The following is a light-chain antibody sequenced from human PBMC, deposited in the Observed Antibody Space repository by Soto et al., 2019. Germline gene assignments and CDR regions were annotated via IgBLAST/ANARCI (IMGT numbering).Light chain of an antibody. J-gene: IGLJ1*01. CDR2: EVS. V-gene: IGLV2-14*01. Sequence: QSVLAQPASVSGSPGQSITISCTGTSSDVGTYNFVSWYQQHPGKVPKLMIYEVSSRPSGVSDRFSGSKSGNTASLTISGLQAEDEAEYYCSSKINNNTPLYVFGTGTKV. CDR1: SSDVGTYNF. CDR3: SSKINNNTPLYV.